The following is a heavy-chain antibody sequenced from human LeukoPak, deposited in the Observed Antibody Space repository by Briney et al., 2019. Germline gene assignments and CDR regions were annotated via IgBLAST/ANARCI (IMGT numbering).Heavy chain of an antibody. CDR1: GGSFSGYY. D-gene: IGHD3-10*01. J-gene: IGHJ4*02. Sequence: SETLSLTCAVYGGSFSGYYWSWIRQPPGKGLEWIGETNHSGSTNYNPSLKSRVTISVDTSKNQFSLKLSSVTAADTAVYYCARGRSDYGSGRSFDYWGQGTLVTVSS. V-gene: IGHV4-34*01. CDR2: TNHSGST. CDR3: ARGRSDYGSGRSFDY.